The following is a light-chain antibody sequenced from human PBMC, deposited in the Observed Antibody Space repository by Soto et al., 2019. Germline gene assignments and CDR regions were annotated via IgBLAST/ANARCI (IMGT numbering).Light chain of an antibody. J-gene: IGLJ1*01. CDR2: EVN. V-gene: IGLV2-23*02. CDR1: SSNVGSYKL. CDR3: CSSVGSPTYV. Sequence: QSALTQPASVSGSRGQSITISCTGTSSNVGSYKLVSWYQQHPGKAPKLMIFEVNKRPSGVSNRFSGSKSGNTASLTISELKVEDEADYYCCSSVGSPTYVFGTGTKVTVL.